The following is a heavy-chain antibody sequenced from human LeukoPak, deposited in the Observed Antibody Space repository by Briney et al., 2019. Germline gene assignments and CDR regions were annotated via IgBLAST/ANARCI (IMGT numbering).Heavy chain of an antibody. Sequence: GGSLRLSCAASGFTLSNYAMSWVRQTPGKGLEWVSAISGSGGSTYYADSVKGRFTISRDNSKNTLYLQMNSLRAEDTAVYYCAKDAADDYYYGMDVWGQGTTVTVSS. CDR1: GFTLSNYA. CDR3: AKDAADDYYYGMDV. CDR2: ISGSGGST. V-gene: IGHV3-23*01. J-gene: IGHJ6*02.